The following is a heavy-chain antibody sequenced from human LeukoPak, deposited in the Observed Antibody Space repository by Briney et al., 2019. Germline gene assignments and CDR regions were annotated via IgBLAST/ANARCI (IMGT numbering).Heavy chain of an antibody. Sequence: GGSLRLSCTASGFTFSSYPMHWVRQAPGKGLEWVAVISYDGSNKYYADSVKGRFTISRDNSKNTLYLQMNSLRAEDTAVYYCARDPRQYSSDLQPLFDYWGQGTLVTVSS. D-gene: IGHD6-19*01. CDR1: GFTFSSYP. V-gene: IGHV3-30*04. J-gene: IGHJ4*02. CDR3: ARDPRQYSSDLQPLFDY. CDR2: ISYDGSNK.